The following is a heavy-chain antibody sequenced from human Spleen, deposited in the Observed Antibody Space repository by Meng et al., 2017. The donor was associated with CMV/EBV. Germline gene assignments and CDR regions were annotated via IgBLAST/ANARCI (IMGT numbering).Heavy chain of an antibody. CDR1: GGSLSGAY. V-gene: IGHV4-34*12. CDR3: ARRPTGIDY. CDR2: IIHGGSP. J-gene: IGHJ4*02. Sequence: VQHQQWGAGRLTASETLALPCPVNGGSLSGAYWNWIRQPPGKGLEWIGEIIHGGSPSYNPSLKSRVTISIDTSKNQLSLMLSSVTAADTAVYYCARRPTGIDYWGQGTLVTVSS. D-gene: IGHD2-8*02.